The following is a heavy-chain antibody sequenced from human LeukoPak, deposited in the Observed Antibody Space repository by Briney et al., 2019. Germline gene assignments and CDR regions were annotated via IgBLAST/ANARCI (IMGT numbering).Heavy chain of an antibody. CDR3: ARLTPDSSGYYLYGNWFDP. CDR2: IIPIFGTA. J-gene: IGHJ5*02. CDR1: GGTFSSYA. V-gene: IGHV1-69*05. Sequence: SVKVSCKASGGTFSSYAISWVRQAPGQGLEWMGGIIPIFGTANYAQKLQGRVTMTTDTSTSTAYMELRSLRSDDTAVYYCARLTPDSSGYYLYGNWFDPWGQGTLVTVSS. D-gene: IGHD3-22*01.